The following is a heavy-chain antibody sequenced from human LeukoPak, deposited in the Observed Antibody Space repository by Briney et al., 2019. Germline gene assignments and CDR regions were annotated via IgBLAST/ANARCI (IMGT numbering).Heavy chain of an antibody. D-gene: IGHD2-15*01. J-gene: IGHJ4*02. CDR3: ARDSADIVVAVAATTGPGIDY. Sequence: ASVKVSCKASGYTFTSYYMHWVRQAPGQGLEWMGIINPSGGSTSYAQKFQGRVTMTRDTSTSTVYMELSSLRSEDTAVYYCARDSADIVVAVAATTGPGIDYWGQGTLVTVSS. CDR2: INPSGGST. V-gene: IGHV1-46*01. CDR1: GYTFTSYY.